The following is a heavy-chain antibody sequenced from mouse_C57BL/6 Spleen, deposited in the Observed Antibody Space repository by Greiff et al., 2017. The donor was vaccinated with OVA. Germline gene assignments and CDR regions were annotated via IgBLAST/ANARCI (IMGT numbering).Heavy chain of an antibody. Sequence: QVHVKQPGAELVMPGASVKLSCKASGYTFTSYWMHWVKQRPGQGLEWIGEIDPSDSYTNYNQKFKGKSTLTVDKSSSTAYMQLSSLTSEDSAVYYCARGGDGSSYVDAMDYWGQGTSVTVSS. D-gene: IGHD1-1*01. CDR3: ARGGDGSSYVDAMDY. CDR2: IDPSDSYT. CDR1: GYTFTSYW. V-gene: IGHV1-69*01. J-gene: IGHJ4*01.